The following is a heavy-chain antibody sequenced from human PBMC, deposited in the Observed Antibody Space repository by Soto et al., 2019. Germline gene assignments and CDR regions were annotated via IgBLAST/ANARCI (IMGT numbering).Heavy chain of an antibody. CDR2: ISYDGSNK. CDR3: AKHPEVVATAPDY. J-gene: IGHJ4*02. D-gene: IGHD2-21*02. V-gene: IGHV3-30-3*02. CDR1: GFTFSSYA. Sequence: GGSLRLSCAASGFTFSSYAMHWVRQAPGKGLEWVAVISYDGSNKYYADSVKGRFTISRDNSRNTLYLQMNSLRAEDTAVYYCAKHPEVVATAPDYWGQGTLVTVSS.